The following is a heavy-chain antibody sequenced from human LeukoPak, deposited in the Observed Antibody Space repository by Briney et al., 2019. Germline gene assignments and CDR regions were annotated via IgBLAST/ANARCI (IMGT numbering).Heavy chain of an antibody. J-gene: IGHJ3*02. Sequence: PGGALRLSCAASGFTFSNYWMSWVRQAPGKGLEWVANIKQDETEKDYVDSVKGRFTISRDNAKNSLYMKMNSLRAEDTAVYYCAREGNRRAFDIWGQGTMVTASS. CDR3: AREGNRRAFDI. CDR1: GFTFSNYW. CDR2: IKQDETEK. D-gene: IGHD1-14*01. V-gene: IGHV3-7*01.